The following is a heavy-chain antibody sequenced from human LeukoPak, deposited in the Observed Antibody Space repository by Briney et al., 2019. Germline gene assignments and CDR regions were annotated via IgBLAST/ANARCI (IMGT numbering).Heavy chain of an antibody. D-gene: IGHD6-19*01. CDR3: ARGGRERYSSGWTDAFDM. Sequence: ASVKVSCTASGYTFTSYYMHWVRQAPGQGLEWMGIINPSGGSTSYAQKFQGRVTMTRDTSTSTVYMELSSLSSEDTAVYYCARGGRERYSSGWTDAFDMWGEGTMVTVS. V-gene: IGHV1-46*01. CDR2: INPSGGST. CDR1: GYTFTSYY. J-gene: IGHJ3*02.